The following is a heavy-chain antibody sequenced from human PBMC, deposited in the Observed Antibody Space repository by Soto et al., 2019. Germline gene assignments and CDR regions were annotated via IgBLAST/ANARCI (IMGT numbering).Heavy chain of an antibody. D-gene: IGHD1-20*01. Sequence: PVGSLRLSCAASGFTFSNAWMNWVRQAPGKGMEWVGRIKSKTDGGTTDYAAPVKGRFTISRDDSKNTMYLQMKGLKTEDTPVYYCITATSLPFGSFNWIHYYPRMDLWCQATPVPVSS. CDR2: IKSKTDGGTT. V-gene: IGHV3-15*07. CDR3: ITATSLPFGSFNWIHYYPRMDL. CDR1: GFTFSNAW. J-gene: IGHJ6*02.